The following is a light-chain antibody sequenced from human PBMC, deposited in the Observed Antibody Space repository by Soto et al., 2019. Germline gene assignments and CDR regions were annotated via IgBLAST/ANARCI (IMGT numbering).Light chain of an antibody. CDR1: QTISSS. CDR2: KAS. Sequence: DIQMTQFPPTLSASIGDRVTITCRASQTISSSSAWYQQKPGKAPKLLIYKASTLETGVPSRFSGSGSGTEFTHTISSLQPDDFATYYCQQYDSYSPYTFGQGTRLELK. CDR3: QQYDSYSPYT. J-gene: IGKJ2*01. V-gene: IGKV1-5*03.